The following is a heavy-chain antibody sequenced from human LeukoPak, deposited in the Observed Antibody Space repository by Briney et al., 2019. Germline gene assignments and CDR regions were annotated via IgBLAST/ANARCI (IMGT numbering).Heavy chain of an antibody. J-gene: IGHJ4*02. V-gene: IGHV4-34*01. D-gene: IGHD6-19*01. Sequence: SETLSLTCAVYGGSFSGYYWSWIRQPPGKGLEWIGEINHSGSTNYNPSLKSRVTISVDTSKNQFSLKLSSVTAADTAVYYCARDPRTAVASGGYARYYFDYWGQGTLVTVSS. CDR2: INHSGST. CDR3: ARDPRTAVASGGYARYYFDY. CDR1: GGSFSGYY.